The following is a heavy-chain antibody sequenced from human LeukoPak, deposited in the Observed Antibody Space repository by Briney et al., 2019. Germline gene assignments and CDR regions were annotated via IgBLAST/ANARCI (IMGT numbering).Heavy chain of an antibody. CDR3: VTAVASYYFDY. J-gene: IGHJ4*02. V-gene: IGHV3-9*01. Sequence: GRSLRLSCAASGFTFGDYAMHWVRQAPGKGLEWVSRISWSSGNICYADSVKGRFAISRDNAKNSLYLQMNSLRAEDTALYYCVTAVASYYFDYWGQGTLVTVSS. CDR1: GFTFGDYA. D-gene: IGHD6-19*01. CDR2: ISWSSGNI.